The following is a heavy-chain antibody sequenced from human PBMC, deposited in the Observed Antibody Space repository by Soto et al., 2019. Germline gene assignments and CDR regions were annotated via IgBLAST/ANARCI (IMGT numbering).Heavy chain of an antibody. V-gene: IGHV4-39*01. Sequence: PSETLSLTCTVSGGSISSSSYYWGWIRQPPGKGLEWIGSIYYSGSTYYNPSLKSRVTISVDTSKNQFSLKLSSVTAADTAVYYCARSQSSRSKGLLWFGELTNNWFDPWGQGTLITVSS. D-gene: IGHD3-10*01. J-gene: IGHJ5*02. CDR1: GGSISSSSYY. CDR3: ARSQSSRSKGLLWFGELTNNWFDP. CDR2: IYYSGST.